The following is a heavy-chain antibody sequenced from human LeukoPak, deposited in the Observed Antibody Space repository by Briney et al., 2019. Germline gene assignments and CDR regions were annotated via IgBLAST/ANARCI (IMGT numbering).Heavy chain of an antibody. CDR3: ARAPSGDYFDY. D-gene: IGHD7-27*01. V-gene: IGHV4-59*01. CDR1: GGSISSYY. J-gene: IGHJ4*02. Sequence: SETLSLTCTVSGGSISSYYWSWIRQPPAKGLEWIGYMSHSGSTNYNASLKSRVTISLDTSKNQFSLKLSSVTAADTAVYYCARAPSGDYFDYWGRGTLVTVSS. CDR2: MSHSGST.